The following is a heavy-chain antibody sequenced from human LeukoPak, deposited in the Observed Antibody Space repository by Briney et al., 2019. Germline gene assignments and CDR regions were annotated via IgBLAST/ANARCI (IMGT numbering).Heavy chain of an antibody. Sequence: GASVKVPCKASGYSFTDYFMHWVQQAPGKGLEWMGRVDPEDGETIYGEKFRGRVTITADTSTDTAYMELSSLRSEDTAVYYCTTAGKFYYGSGSPSWFDPWGQGTLVTVSS. J-gene: IGHJ5*02. CDR2: VDPEDGET. CDR3: TTAGKFYYGSGSPSWFDP. CDR1: GYSFTDYF. D-gene: IGHD3-10*01. V-gene: IGHV1-69-2*01.